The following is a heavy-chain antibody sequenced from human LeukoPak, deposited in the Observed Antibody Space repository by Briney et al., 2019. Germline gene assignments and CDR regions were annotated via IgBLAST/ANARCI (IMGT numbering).Heavy chain of an antibody. Sequence: SETLSLTCAVYGGSFIPYYWSWIRQPPGKGLEWIGEINHSGSTNYNPSLKSRVTISVDTSKNQFSLKLSSVTAADTTVYYCARGGFYCGGDCYVDYWGQGTLVTVSS. D-gene: IGHD2-21*02. V-gene: IGHV4-34*01. CDR1: GGSFIPYY. CDR2: INHSGST. J-gene: IGHJ4*02. CDR3: ARGGFYCGGDCYVDY.